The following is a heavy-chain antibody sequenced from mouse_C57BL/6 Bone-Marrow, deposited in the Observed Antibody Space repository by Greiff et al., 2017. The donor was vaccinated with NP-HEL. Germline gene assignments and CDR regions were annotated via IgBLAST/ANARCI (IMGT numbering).Heavy chain of an antibody. D-gene: IGHD2-1*01. Sequence: EVMLVESGGGLVQPKGSLKLSCAASGFSFNTYAMNWVRQAPGKGLEWVARIRSKSNNYATYYADSVKDRFTISRDDSESMLYLQMNNLKTEDTAMYYCVSDLLWAWFAYWGQGTLVTVSA. V-gene: IGHV10-1*01. J-gene: IGHJ3*01. CDR2: IRSKSNNYAT. CDR3: VSDLLWAWFAY. CDR1: GFSFNTYA.